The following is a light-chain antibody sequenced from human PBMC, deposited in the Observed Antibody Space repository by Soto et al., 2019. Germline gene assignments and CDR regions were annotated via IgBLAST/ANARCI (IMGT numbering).Light chain of an antibody. V-gene: IGKV2-30*01. Sequence: DVVMTQSPLSLPVTLGQPASISCRSSQSLVYSDGNAYLNWFHQRPGQSPRRLIYKVSSRDSEVPDRFSESAAGTDFALKISRVEAEEVGVYYFMQGTPWPPHTVAQRTKLQI. CDR2: KVS. CDR3: MQGTPWPPHT. CDR1: QSLVYSDGNAY. J-gene: IGKJ2*01.